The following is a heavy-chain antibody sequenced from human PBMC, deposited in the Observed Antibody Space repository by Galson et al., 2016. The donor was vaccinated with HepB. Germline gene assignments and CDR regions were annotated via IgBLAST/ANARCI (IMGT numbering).Heavy chain of an antibody. J-gene: IGHJ4*02. CDR2: IYHSGST. V-gene: IGHV4-4*02. D-gene: IGHD3-10*01. CDR1: GASISSSYW. Sequence: TLSLTCAVSGASISSSYWWGWVRQPPGKGLEWIGEIYHSGSTNYNPSLKSRVTISVDKFKNQFSLKLTSVTAADTAVYYCAREKPGSGDFDYWGQGTLVTVAS. CDR3: AREKPGSGDFDY.